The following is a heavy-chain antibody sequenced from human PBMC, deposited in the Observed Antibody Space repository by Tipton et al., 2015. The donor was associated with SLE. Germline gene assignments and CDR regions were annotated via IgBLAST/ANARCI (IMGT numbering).Heavy chain of an antibody. J-gene: IGHJ5*02. CDR1: GFTFSSYW. CDR3: AKDSHSSSWDNWFDP. D-gene: IGHD6-13*01. CDR2: IKQDGSEK. V-gene: IGHV3-7*03. Sequence: GSLRLSCAASGFTFSSYWMSWVRQAPGKGLEWVANIKQDGSEKYYVDSVKGRFTISRDNAKNSLYLQMNSLRTEDTALYYCAKDSHSSSWDNWFDPWGQGTLVTVSS.